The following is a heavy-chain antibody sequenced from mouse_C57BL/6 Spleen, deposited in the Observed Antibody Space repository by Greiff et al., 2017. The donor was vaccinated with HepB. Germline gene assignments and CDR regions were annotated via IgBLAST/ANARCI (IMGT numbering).Heavy chain of an antibody. Sequence: VQLQQPGAELVKPGASVKLSCKASGYTFTSYWMHWVKQRPGQGLEWIGMIHPNSGSTNYNEKFKSKATLTVDKSSSTAYMQLSSLTSEDSAVYYCARGGYYDYDLYYFDYGGQGTTLTVSS. J-gene: IGHJ2*01. CDR1: GYTFTSYW. D-gene: IGHD2-4*01. CDR2: IHPNSGST. CDR3: ARGGYYDYDLYYFDY. V-gene: IGHV1-64*01.